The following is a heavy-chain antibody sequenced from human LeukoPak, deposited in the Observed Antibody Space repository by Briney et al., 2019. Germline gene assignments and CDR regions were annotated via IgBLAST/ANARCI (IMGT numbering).Heavy chain of an antibody. Sequence: PSETLSLTCTVSGGSISSSSHYWGWIRQPPGKGLEWIGSIYYSGSTYYNPSLKSRVTISVDTSKNQFSLKLSSVTAADTAVYYCARDCVYGSSCRNWFDPWGQGTLVTVSS. CDR1: GGSISSSSHY. CDR3: ARDCVYGSSCRNWFDP. V-gene: IGHV4-39*07. D-gene: IGHD6-13*01. J-gene: IGHJ5*02. CDR2: IYYSGST.